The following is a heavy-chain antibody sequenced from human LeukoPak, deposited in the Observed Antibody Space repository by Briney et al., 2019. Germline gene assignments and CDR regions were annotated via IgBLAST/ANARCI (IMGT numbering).Heavy chain of an antibody. CDR3: AKSRLWFGEFSTPFDY. D-gene: IGHD3-10*01. J-gene: IGHJ4*02. Sequence: GGSLRLSCAASGFPFRSYGMHWVRQAPGKGLEGVAVISYGGSDKYYADSVKGRFTISRDNSKNTLYLQMNSLRAEDTAVYYCAKSRLWFGEFSTPFDYWGQGTLATVSS. V-gene: IGHV3-30*18. CDR2: ISYGGSDK. CDR1: GFPFRSYG.